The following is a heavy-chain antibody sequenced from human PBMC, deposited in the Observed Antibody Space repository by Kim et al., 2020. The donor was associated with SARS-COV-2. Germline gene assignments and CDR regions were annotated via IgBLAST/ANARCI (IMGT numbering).Heavy chain of an antibody. Sequence: GGSLRLSCAASGFTFSSYSMNWVRQAPGKGLEWFSYISSSSSTIYYADSVKGRFTISRDNAKNSLYLQMNSLRDEDTSVYYCARDDCSSTCCYFVVCNYYYYTGMDVWGQGTTVTVSS. CDR3: ARDDCSSTCCYFVVCNYYYYTGMDV. CDR2: ISSSSSTI. V-gene: IGHV3-48*02. D-gene: IGHD2-2*01. CDR1: GFTFSSYS. J-gene: IGHJ6*02.